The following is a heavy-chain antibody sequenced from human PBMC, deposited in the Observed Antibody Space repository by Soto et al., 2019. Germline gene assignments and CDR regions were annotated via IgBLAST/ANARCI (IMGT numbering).Heavy chain of an antibody. J-gene: IGHJ4*02. Sequence: QVQLVESGGGVLQPGRSLRLSCAASGFTFSSYGMHWVRQAPGKGLEWVAVIIYDGSTKYYADSVKGRFSISRDNSKSTLYLQMNSLRAEDTAVYYCAKDRMGAGVRGYFDYWGQGTLVTVSS. CDR2: IIYDGSTK. CDR1: GFTFSSYG. V-gene: IGHV3-30*18. CDR3: AKDRMGAGVRGYFDY. D-gene: IGHD3-10*01.